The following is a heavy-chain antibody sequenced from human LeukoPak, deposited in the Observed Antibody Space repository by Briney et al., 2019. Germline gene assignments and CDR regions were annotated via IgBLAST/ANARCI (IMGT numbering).Heavy chain of an antibody. CDR3: ARDGASYYYDSSGYYYQDSWFDP. CDR2: INPSGGST. CDR1: GYTFTSYY. V-gene: IGHV1-46*01. J-gene: IGHJ5*02. D-gene: IGHD3-22*01. Sequence: ASVKVSCKASGYTFTSYYMHWVRQAPGQGLEWMGIINPSGGSTSYAQKFQGRVTMTRDTSTSTVYMELSSLRSEDTAVYYCARDGASYYYDSSGYYYQDSWFDPWGQGTLVTVSS.